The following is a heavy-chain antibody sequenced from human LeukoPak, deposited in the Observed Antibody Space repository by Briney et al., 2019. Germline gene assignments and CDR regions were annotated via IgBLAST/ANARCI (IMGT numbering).Heavy chain of an antibody. CDR1: GGSISSSSYY. CDR2: IFYRGST. CDR3: ARRVWNTRYYFDY. D-gene: IGHD1/OR15-1a*01. Sequence: PSETLSLTCTVSGGSISSSSYYWGWLRQPPGKGLEWVGNIFYRGSTYYNPSLKSRVTISVDTSKNQFSLKLSSVTAADTAVYYCARRVWNTRYYFDYWGQGTLVTVSS. J-gene: IGHJ4*02. V-gene: IGHV4-39*01.